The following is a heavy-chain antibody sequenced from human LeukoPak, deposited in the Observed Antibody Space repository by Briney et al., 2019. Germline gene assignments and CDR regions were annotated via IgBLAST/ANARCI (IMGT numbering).Heavy chain of an antibody. CDR1: GGSISSSSYY. CDR2: IYYSGST. D-gene: IGHD6-19*01. V-gene: IGHV4-39*07. CDR3: ARDGLAVAGSFDY. J-gene: IGHJ4*02. Sequence: SETLSLTCTVSGGSISSSSYYWGWIRQPPGKGLEWIGSIYYSGSTYYNPSLKSRVTMSVDTSKNQFSLKLSSVTAADTAVYYCARDGLAVAGSFDYWGQGTLVTVSS.